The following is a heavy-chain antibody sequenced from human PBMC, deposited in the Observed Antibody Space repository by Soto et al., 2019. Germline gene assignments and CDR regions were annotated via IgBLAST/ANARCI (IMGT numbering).Heavy chain of an antibody. J-gene: IGHJ3*02. CDR3: ARDRRSPWFGELLNDAFDI. V-gene: IGHV1-69*06. CDR1: GDTFSSYA. D-gene: IGHD3-10*01. Sequence: SVKVSCKASGDTFSSYAISWVRQAPGQGLEWMGGIIPIFGTANYAQKFQGRVTITADKSTSTAYMELSSLRSEDTAVYYCARDRRSPWFGELLNDAFDIWGQGTMVTVSS. CDR2: IIPIFGTA.